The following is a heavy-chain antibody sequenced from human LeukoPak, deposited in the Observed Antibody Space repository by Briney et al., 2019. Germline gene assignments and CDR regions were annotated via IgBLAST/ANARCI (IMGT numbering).Heavy chain of an antibody. V-gene: IGHV4-39*07. CDR2: IYYSGST. CDR3: ARLTPARGYSDYDSSVGPMAGLRWFDP. CDR1: GGSISSSSYY. J-gene: IGHJ5*02. Sequence: SETLSLTCTVSGGSISSSSYYRGWIRQPPGKGLEWIGSIYYSGSTYYNPSLKSRVTISVDTSKNQFSLKVSSVTAADTAVYYCARLTPARGYSDYDSSVGPMAGLRWFDPWGQGTLVTVSS. D-gene: IGHD5-12*01.